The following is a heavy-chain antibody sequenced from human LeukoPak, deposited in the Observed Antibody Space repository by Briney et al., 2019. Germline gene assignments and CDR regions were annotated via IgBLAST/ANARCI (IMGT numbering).Heavy chain of an antibody. CDR3: ARGGSRQWLVRGWFDP. V-gene: IGHV3-30-3*01. J-gene: IGHJ5*02. CDR1: GFTFSTYA. D-gene: IGHD6-19*01. Sequence: GGSLRLSCAASGFTFSTYAMPWVRQAPGKGLEWVAVMSYDGSNKYYADSVKGQFTISRDNSKDTLYLQMNSLRAEDTAVYYCARGGSRQWLVRGWFDPWGQGTLVTVSS. CDR2: MSYDGSNK.